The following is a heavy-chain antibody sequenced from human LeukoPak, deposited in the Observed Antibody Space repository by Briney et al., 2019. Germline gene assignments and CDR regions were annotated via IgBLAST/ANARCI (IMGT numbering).Heavy chain of an antibody. J-gene: IGHJ4*02. CDR2: IRSDGST. CDR3: ARDACSSTSCVRFDY. V-gene: IGHV3-53*01. Sequence: GGSLRLSCTASGYTVSSNYISWVRQAPGKGLEWVSVIRSDGSTNHADSVKGRFTISRDNSKNTLYLQMNNLRAEDTAMYYCARDACSSTSCVRFDYWGQGTLVTVSS. D-gene: IGHD2-2*01. CDR1: GYTVSSNY.